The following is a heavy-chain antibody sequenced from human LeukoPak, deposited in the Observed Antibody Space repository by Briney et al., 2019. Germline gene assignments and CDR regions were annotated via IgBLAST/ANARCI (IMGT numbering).Heavy chain of an antibody. J-gene: IGHJ6*03. CDR1: GGSISSYY. CDR3: ARAMVVTANNYYMDV. V-gene: IGHV4-4*07. D-gene: IGHD2-21*02. CDR2: IYTSGST. Sequence: SETLSLTCTVSGGSISSYYWSWIRQPAGKGLEWIGRIYTSGSTNYNPSLKSRVTISVDTSKNQFSLKLSSVTAADTAVYYCARAMVVTANNYYMDVWGKGTTVTISS.